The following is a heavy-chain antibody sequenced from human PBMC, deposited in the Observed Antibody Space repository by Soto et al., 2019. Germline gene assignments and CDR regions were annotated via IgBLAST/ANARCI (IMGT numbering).Heavy chain of an antibody. V-gene: IGHV1-8*01. CDR2: MNPISGNT. Sequence: GASVKVSCKASGYTFTSYDINWVRQATGQGLEWMGWMNPISGNTGYAQKFQGRITMTRNTSISTAYMELSSLRSEDTAVYYCARDRTPGNYDFWSGYFYSARGSHYYYYYMDVWGKGTTVTVSS. J-gene: IGHJ6*03. CDR1: GYTFTSYD. CDR3: ARDRTPGNYDFWSGYFYSARGSHYYYYYMDV. D-gene: IGHD3-3*01.